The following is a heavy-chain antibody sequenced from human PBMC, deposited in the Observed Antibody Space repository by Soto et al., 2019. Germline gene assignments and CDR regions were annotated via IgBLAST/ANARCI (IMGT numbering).Heavy chain of an antibody. J-gene: IGHJ5*02. CDR1: GDSVSSNSAA. CDR3: ARTRYRSGWYITWFDP. D-gene: IGHD6-19*01. V-gene: IGHV6-1*01. Sequence: PSQTLSLTCAISGDSVSSNSAAWNWIRQSPSRGLEWLGRTYYRSKWYNDYAVSVKSRITINPDTSKNQFSLQLNSVTPEDTAVYYCARTRYRSGWYITWFDPWGQGTLVTVSS. CDR2: TYYRSKWYN.